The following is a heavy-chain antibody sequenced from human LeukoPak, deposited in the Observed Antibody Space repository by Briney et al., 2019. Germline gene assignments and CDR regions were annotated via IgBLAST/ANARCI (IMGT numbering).Heavy chain of an antibody. CDR2: IKQDGSDR. V-gene: IGHV3-7*03. J-gene: IGHJ4*02. CDR3: VRNLAVAGTCFDS. Sequence: PGGSLRLSCAASGFTFRNYWMSWVRQAPGTGLEWVANIKQDGSDRNYVTSVRGRFTISRDNAESSLYLQMNSLRAKDTAVYYCVRNLAVAGTCFDSWGQGTLVTVSS. CDR1: GFTFRNYW. D-gene: IGHD6-19*01.